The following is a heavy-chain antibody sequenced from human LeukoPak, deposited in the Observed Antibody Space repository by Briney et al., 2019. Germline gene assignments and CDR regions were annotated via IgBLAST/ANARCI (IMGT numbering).Heavy chain of an antibody. CDR1: GFIFSTYA. D-gene: IGHD2-2*01. V-gene: IGHV3-23*01. J-gene: IGHJ3*02. CDR3: AKRGQGYCTSNICPGPFDI. CDR2: ISSTGGST. Sequence: GGSLRLSCAASGFIFSTYAMSWVRQAPGKGLERVSAISSTGGSTYYADSVKGRFTVSRDNSKNTLFLQMNSLRVEDTAVYYCAKRGQGYCTSNICPGPFDIWGQGTMVTVSS.